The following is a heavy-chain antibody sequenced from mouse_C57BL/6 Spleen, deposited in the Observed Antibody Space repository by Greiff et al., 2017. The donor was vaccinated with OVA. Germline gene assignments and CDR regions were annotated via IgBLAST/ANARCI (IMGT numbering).Heavy chain of an antibody. CDR1: GYTFTEYT. Sequence: VKLVESGAELVKPGASVKLSCKASGYTFTEYTIHWVKQRSGQGLEWIGWFYPGSGSIKYNEKFKDKATLTADKSSSTVYMELSRLTSEDSAVYFCARHEDSSGYGYYAMDYWGQGTSVTVSS. J-gene: IGHJ4*01. D-gene: IGHD3-2*02. CDR3: ARHEDSSGYGYYAMDY. CDR2: FYPGSGSI. V-gene: IGHV1-62-2*01.